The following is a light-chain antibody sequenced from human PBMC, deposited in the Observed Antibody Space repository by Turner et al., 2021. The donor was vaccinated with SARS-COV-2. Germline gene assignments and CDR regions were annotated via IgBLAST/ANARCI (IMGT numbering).Light chain of an antibody. V-gene: IGLV2-14*01. CDR3: SSYTSISTVV. J-gene: IGLJ2*01. Sequence: QSALTQPASVSGSPGQSITISCTGTSSDVGGYNYVSWYQQHPGKAPKLMIYDVSNRPSGVSNRFSGSKSGNTASLTISGLQAEDEADYCCSSYTSISTVVFGGGTKLTVL. CDR1: SSDVGGYNY. CDR2: DVS.